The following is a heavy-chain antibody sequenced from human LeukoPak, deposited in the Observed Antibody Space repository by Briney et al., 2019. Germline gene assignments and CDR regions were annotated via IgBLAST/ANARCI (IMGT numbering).Heavy chain of an antibody. CDR2: ISYDGDKT. D-gene: IGHD3-3*01. CDR3: ASGITVFGVVITYYYYYMDV. J-gene: IGHJ6*03. Sequence: GGSLRLSCTASGFTFTTYAMHWVRQAPGKGLGWVAVISYDGDKTYYADSMKGRFTISRDNSKNTLYLQVNSLRVEDTAVYYCASGITVFGVVITYYYYYMDVWGKGTTVSVSS. V-gene: IGHV3-30*04. CDR1: GFTFTTYA.